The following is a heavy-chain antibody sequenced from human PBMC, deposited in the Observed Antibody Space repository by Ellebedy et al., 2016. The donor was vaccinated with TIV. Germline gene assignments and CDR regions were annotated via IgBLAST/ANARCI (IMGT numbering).Heavy chain of an antibody. CDR3: ARDRARYSGYHPPGY. CDR2: INPNSGGT. Sequence: AASVKVSCKASGYTFTGYYMHWVRQAPGQGLEWMGWINPNSGGTNYAQKFQGRVTMTRDTSISTAYMELSRLRSDDTAVYYCARDRARYSGYHPPGYWGQGTLVTVSS. J-gene: IGHJ4*02. V-gene: IGHV1-2*02. D-gene: IGHD5-12*01. CDR1: GYTFTGYY.